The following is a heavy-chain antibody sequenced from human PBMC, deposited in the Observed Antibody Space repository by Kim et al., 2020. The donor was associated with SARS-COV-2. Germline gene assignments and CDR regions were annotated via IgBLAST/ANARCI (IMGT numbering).Heavy chain of an antibody. V-gene: IGHV3-15*01. CDR3: TSHAWFDP. J-gene: IGHJ5*02. CDR1: GFTVSNAW. Sequence: GGSLRLSCVASGFTVSNAWMSWVRQAPGKGLEWVARIKGKADGWTIDYAAPVGSRFTISRDDSIDTLYLQMNRLKSEDTAVYFCTSHAWFDPWGQGTLVTVSS. CDR2: IKGKADGWTI.